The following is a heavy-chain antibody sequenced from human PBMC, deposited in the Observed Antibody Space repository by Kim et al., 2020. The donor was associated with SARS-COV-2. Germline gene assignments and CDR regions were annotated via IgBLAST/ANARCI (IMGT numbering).Heavy chain of an antibody. CDR3: ARVVAGSWFDP. J-gene: IGHJ5*02. CDR2: T. V-gene: IGHV4-30-2*01. D-gene: IGHD5-12*01. Sequence: TTYTQALKRRVTLSVDSSQNPFSLKLSSVTAADTAVYYCARVVAGSWFDPWGQGTLVTVSS.